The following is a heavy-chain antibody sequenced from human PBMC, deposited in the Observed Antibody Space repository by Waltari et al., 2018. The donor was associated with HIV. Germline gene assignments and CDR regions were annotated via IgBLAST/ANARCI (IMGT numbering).Heavy chain of an antibody. CDR3: ARGGFYGSGSKVN. D-gene: IGHD3-10*01. Sequence: EVQLVESGGGLVQPGGPLRLSCAASGFTFSTYWMSWVRQAPGKGRGWVANIKQDGSEKYYVDSVNGRFTISRDNAENSLYLQMNSLRAEDTAVYYCARGGFYGSGSKVNWGQGTLVTVSS. V-gene: IGHV3-7*04. J-gene: IGHJ4*02. CDR1: GFTFSTYW. CDR2: IKQDGSEK.